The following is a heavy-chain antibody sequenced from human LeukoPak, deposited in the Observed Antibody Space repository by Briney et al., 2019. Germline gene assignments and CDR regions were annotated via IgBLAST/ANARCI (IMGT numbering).Heavy chain of an antibody. Sequence: SVKVSCKASGGTFSSYAISWVRQAPGQGLEWMGRIIPILGIANYAQKFQGRVTITADKSTSTAYMELSSLRSEDTAVYYCARGPPLYSSSWSYFDYWGQGTLVTVSS. CDR2: IIPILGIA. CDR1: GGTFSSYA. J-gene: IGHJ4*02. D-gene: IGHD6-13*01. CDR3: ARGPPLYSSSWSYFDY. V-gene: IGHV1-69*04.